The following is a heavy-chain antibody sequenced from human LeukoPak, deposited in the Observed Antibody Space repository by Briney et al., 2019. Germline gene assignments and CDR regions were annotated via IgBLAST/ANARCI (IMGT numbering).Heavy chain of an antibody. D-gene: IGHD6-19*01. V-gene: IGHV3-74*01. CDR3: AKDLQRGLVNDYYYMDV. CDR2: INSDGSST. Sequence: PGGSLRLSCAASGFTFSSYWMHWVRQAPGQGLVWVSRINSDGSSTSYADSVKGRFTISRDNSKNTLYLQMNSLRAEDTAVYYCAKDLQRGLVNDYYYMDVWGKGTTVTISS. CDR1: GFTFSSYW. J-gene: IGHJ6*03.